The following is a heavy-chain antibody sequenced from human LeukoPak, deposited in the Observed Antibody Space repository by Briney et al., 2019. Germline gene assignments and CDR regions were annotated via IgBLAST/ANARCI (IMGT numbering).Heavy chain of an antibody. J-gene: IGHJ4*02. Sequence: GASVKVSCKASGYTFTNYGISWVRQAPGQGLEWMGWISGYNGNTNYAQEFQGRVTMTRNTSISTAYMELSSLRSEDTAVYYCARRGLWPPGSDYWGQGTLVTVSS. V-gene: IGHV1-18*01. D-gene: IGHD1-14*01. CDR1: GYTFTNYG. CDR2: ISGYNGNT. CDR3: ARRGLWPPGSDY.